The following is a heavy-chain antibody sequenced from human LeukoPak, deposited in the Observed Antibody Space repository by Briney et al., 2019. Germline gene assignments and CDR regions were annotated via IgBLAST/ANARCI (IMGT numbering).Heavy chain of an antibody. CDR3: AKESPSAYSYYFDY. V-gene: IGHV3-23*01. D-gene: IGHD4/OR15-4a*01. CDR2: ISASGSST. CDR1: GFTFSSYA. J-gene: IGHJ4*02. Sequence: PGGSLRLSCAASGFTFSSYAMSWVRQAPGKGLEWVSDISASGSSTYSAGSVRGRSTISRDNSKNTLYLQMYSLRAEDTAVYYCAKESPSAYSYYFDYWGQGTLVTVSS.